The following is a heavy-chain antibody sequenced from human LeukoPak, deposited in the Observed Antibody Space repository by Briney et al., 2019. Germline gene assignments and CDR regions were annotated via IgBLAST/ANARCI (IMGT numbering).Heavy chain of an antibody. CDR3: ARQGYSSSWTFDWYFDL. CDR2: IYYSGST. CDR1: GGSISSYY. D-gene: IGHD6-13*01. J-gene: IGHJ2*01. Sequence: SETLSLTCTVSGGSISSYYWSWIRQPPGKGLEWIGYIYYSGSTNYNPSLKSRVTISVDTSKNQFSLKLSSVTAADTAVYYCARQGYSSSWTFDWYFDLWGRGTLVTVSS. V-gene: IGHV4-59*08.